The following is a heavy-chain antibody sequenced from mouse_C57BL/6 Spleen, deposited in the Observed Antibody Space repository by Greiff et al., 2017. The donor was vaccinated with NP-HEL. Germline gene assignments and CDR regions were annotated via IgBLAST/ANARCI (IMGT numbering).Heavy chain of an antibody. Sequence: VQLQQSGTELVKPGASVKLSCKASGYTFTSYWMHWVKQRPGQGLEWIGNINPSNGGTNYNEKFKSKATLTVDKSSSTAYMQLSSLPSEDSAVYYCARGEPYYYGSSDYWGQGTTLTVSS. CDR2: INPSNGGT. J-gene: IGHJ2*01. CDR1: GYTFTSYW. CDR3: ARGEPYYYGSSDY. V-gene: IGHV1-53*01. D-gene: IGHD1-1*01.